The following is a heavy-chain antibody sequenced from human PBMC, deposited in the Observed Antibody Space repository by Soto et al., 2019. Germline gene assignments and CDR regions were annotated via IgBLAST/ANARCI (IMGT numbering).Heavy chain of an antibody. V-gene: IGHV1-46*01. Sequence: GASVKVSCKASGYTFTSYYMHWVRQAPGQGLEWMGIINPSGGSTSYAQKFQGRVTMTEDTSTDTAYMELSSLRSEDTAVYYCATEENSGYDWVGYWGQGTLVTVSS. CDR3: ATEENSGYDWVGY. CDR1: GYTFTSYY. J-gene: IGHJ4*02. CDR2: INPSGGST. D-gene: IGHD5-12*01.